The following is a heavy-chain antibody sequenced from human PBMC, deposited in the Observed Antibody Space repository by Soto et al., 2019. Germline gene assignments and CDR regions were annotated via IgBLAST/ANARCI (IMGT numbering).Heavy chain of an antibody. CDR3: ARPDGATYNFRY. J-gene: IGHJ4*02. V-gene: IGHV3-23*01. Sequence: DVQLLESGGSLVQPGGSLRLSCAASGFTFIAYSLSWVRQAPGKGLEWVSAISTTGGSTYYTDSVKGRFAISRDNSQNTLYLQMNSLRADDTAVYYCARPDGATYNFRYWGQGTLVTVSS. CDR1: GFTFIAYS. D-gene: IGHD1-1*01. CDR2: ISTTGGST.